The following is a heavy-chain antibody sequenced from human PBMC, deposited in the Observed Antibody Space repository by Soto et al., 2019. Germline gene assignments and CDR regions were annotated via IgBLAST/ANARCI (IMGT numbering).Heavy chain of an antibody. V-gene: IGHV3-30-3*01. CDR1: GFTFSSYE. Sequence: VQLVESGGGLVQPGGSLRLSCAASGFTFSSYEMNWVRQAPGKGLEWVAVISYDGSNKYYADSVKGRFTISRDNSKNTLYLQMNSLRAEDTAVYYCARDFEGGWGQGTLVTVSS. CDR2: ISYDGSNK. CDR3: ARDFEGG. D-gene: IGHD3-9*01. J-gene: IGHJ4*02.